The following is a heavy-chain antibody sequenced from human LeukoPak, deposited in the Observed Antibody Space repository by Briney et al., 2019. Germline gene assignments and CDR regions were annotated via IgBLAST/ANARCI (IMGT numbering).Heavy chain of an antibody. D-gene: IGHD3-10*01. CDR1: GFTFSTYG. CDR2: INTNGGST. J-gene: IGHJ4*02. Sequence: PGGSLRLSSAAPGFTFSTYGMHSVRQAPGKGLEWVAAINTNGGSTYYADSVKGRFPISRDNSKNTVFLQMNSLRAEDTALYFCAKDFEGSRSYHCPFDYWGQGTLGTVSS. CDR3: AKDFEGSRSYHCPFDY. V-gene: IGHV3-23*01.